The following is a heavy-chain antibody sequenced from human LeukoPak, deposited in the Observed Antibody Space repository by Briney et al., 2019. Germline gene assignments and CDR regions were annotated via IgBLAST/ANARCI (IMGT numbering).Heavy chain of an antibody. CDR3: ARDPLAYCGGDCYFDY. J-gene: IGHJ4*02. D-gene: IGHD2-21*02. V-gene: IGHV4-59*01. CDR2: IYNSGST. Sequence: PSETLSLTCTVSGGSISTYYWSWIRQPPGKGLEWIGYIYNSGSTNYNPSLKSRVTISVDTSKNQFSLKLRSVTAADTAVYYCARDPLAYCGGDCYFDYWGQGTLVTVSS. CDR1: GGSISTYY.